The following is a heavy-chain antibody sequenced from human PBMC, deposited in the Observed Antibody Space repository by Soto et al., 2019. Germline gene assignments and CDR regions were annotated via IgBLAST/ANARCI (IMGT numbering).Heavy chain of an antibody. CDR3: AMVATISSGGFDAFDI. CDR1: GYTFTSYA. D-gene: IGHD5-12*01. Sequence: ASVKVSCKASGYTFTSYAVHWVRQAPGQRLEWMGWINAGNGNTKYSQKFQGRVTITRDTSASTAYMELSSLRSEDTAVYYCAMVATISSGGFDAFDIWGQGTMVTVSS. V-gene: IGHV1-3*01. J-gene: IGHJ3*02. CDR2: INAGNGNT.